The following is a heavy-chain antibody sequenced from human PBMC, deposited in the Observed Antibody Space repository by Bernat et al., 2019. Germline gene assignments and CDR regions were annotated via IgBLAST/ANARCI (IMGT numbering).Heavy chain of an antibody. CDR2: IYYSGST. CDR1: GGSINSGTYY. Sequence: QLHLQESGPGLVTPLETLSLTCSVFGGSINSGTYYWGWIRQPPGKGLEWIGTIYYSGSTYYNPSLESRVTISVDTSKNHFSLKLSYVTAADTAVYYCARHVRSCGVRSGWYEYYYGMDVWGQGTTVTVSS. CDR3: ARHVRSCGVRSGWYEYYYGMDV. J-gene: IGHJ6*02. D-gene: IGHD6-19*01. V-gene: IGHV4-39*01.